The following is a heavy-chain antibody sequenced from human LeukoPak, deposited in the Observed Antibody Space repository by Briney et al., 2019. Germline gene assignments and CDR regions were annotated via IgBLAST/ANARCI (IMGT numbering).Heavy chain of an antibody. CDR3: VRHQDSYGYALDI. CDR1: GFSFSSYW. D-gene: IGHD5-18*01. J-gene: IGHJ3*02. V-gene: IGHV3-7*01. CDR2: IKQDGSEK. Sequence: GGSLRLSCAASGFSFSSYWMAWVRQAPGKGLEWVANIKQDGSEKYYVDSMKGRLTISRDNAKNSLYLQMNSLRADDTAVFYCVRHQDSYGYALDIWGQGTVVTVSS.